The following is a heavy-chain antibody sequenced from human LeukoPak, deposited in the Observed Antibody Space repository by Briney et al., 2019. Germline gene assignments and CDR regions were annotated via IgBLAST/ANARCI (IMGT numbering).Heavy chain of an antibody. CDR1: GFTFDDYG. CDR2: INWNGGST. CDR3: AREYGGVGFGMIWYGMDD. V-gene: IGHV3-20*04. Sequence: PGGSLRLSCAASGFTFDDYGMSWVRQAPGKGLEWVSGINWNGGSTGYADSVKGRFTISRDNAKNSLYLQMNSLRAEDTALYYCAREYGGVGFGMIWYGMDDWGQGTTVTVSS. D-gene: IGHD3-10*01. J-gene: IGHJ6*02.